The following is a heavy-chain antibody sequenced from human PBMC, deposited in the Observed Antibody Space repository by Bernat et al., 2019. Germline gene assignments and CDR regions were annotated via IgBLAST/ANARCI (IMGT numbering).Heavy chain of an antibody. CDR2: ISWNSGSI. D-gene: IGHD1-26*01. CDR1: GFTFDDYA. V-gene: IGHV3-9*01. Sequence: EVQLVESGGGLVQPGRSLRLSCAASGFTFDDYAMHWVRQAPVKGLEWVSGISWNSGSIGYADSVKGRFTISRDNAKNSLYLQMNSLRAEDTALYYCAKGSCSGSYCADAFDIWGQGTMVTVSS. J-gene: IGHJ3*02. CDR3: AKGSCSGSYCADAFDI.